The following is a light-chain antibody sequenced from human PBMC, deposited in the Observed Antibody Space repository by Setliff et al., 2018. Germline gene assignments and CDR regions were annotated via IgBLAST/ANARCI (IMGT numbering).Light chain of an antibody. V-gene: IGLV2-14*03. Sequence: QSALTQPASVSGSPGQSITISCTGTSSDVGAYNYVSWYQRHPGEAPKLLLYDVSNRPSGISNRFSGSKSGSTASLTITGLQAEDEADYFCSSYTSTRTVIFCGGTKVTVL. CDR2: DVS. J-gene: IGLJ2*01. CDR3: SSYTSTRTVI. CDR1: SSDVGAYNY.